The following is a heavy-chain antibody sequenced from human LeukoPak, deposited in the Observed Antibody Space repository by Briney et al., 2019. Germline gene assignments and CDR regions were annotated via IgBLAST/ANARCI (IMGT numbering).Heavy chain of an antibody. CDR2: ISSSGSTI. D-gene: IGHD3-22*01. J-gene: IGHJ4*02. CDR3: ASQSRWLLLPVQY. CDR1: GFTFSSCE. V-gene: IGHV3-48*03. Sequence: PGGSLRLSCAASGFTFSSCEMNWVRQAPGKGLEWVSYISSSGSTIYYADSVKGRFTISRDNAKNSLYLQMNSLRAEDTAVYYCASQSRWLLLPVQYWGQGTLVTVSS.